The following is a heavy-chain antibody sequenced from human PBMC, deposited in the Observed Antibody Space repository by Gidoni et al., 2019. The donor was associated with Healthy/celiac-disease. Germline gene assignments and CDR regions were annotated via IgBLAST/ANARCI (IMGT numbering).Heavy chain of an antibody. CDR1: GVSFSGYH. D-gene: IGHD1-20*01. CDR2: INHSGST. Sequence: QVRLQQWGAGLLKPSATLSLTCAVYGVSFSGYHWSWIRQPPGRGLEWIGEINHSGSTNYSPSLKSRVTISADTSKNQFSLKLSSVTAADTAVYYCARGLYNWNYWGQGTLVTVSS. J-gene: IGHJ4*02. CDR3: ARGLYNWNY. V-gene: IGHV4-34*01.